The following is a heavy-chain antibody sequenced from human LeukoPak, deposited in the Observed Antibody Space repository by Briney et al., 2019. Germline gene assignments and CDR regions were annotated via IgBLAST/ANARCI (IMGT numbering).Heavy chain of an antibody. CDR2: ISPYNGNT. CDR1: GYTFTSYG. J-gene: IGHJ4*02. D-gene: IGHD3-22*01. CDR3: ARVVGRVVVFDY. V-gene: IGHV1-18*01. Sequence: ASVKVSCKASGYTFTSYGISWVRQAPRQGLEWMGWISPYNGNTNYAQKRQGRVTMTTDTSTSTAYMELRSLRADDTAVYYCARVVGRVVVFDYWGQGTLVTVSS.